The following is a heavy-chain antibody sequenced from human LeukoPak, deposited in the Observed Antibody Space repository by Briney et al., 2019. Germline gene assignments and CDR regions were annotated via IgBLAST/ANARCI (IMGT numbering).Heavy chain of an antibody. D-gene: IGHD3-10*01. J-gene: IGHJ4*02. CDR1: GFTFSSYA. CDR3: AKVKVTMVRGVIPLDY. V-gene: IGHV3-30*04. Sequence: TGGSLRLSCAASGFTFSSYAMHWVRQAPGKGLEWVAVISYDGSNKYYADSVKGRFTISRDNSKNTLYLQMNSLRAEDTAVYYCAKVKVTMVRGVIPLDYWGQGTLVTVSS. CDR2: ISYDGSNK.